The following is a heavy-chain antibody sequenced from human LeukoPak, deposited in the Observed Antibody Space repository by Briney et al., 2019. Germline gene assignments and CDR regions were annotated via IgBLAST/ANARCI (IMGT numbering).Heavy chain of an antibody. CDR1: GGSISTVGYY. CDR3: ARGGGTYGADFDY. Sequence: SETLSLTCTVSGGSISTVGYYWRWIRQHPGKGLEWIAYIYYSGSTYYNPSLKSRLTVSVDTSKNQFSLKLSSLTAADTAMYYCARGGGTYGADFDYWGQGTLVTVSS. D-gene: IGHD4/OR15-4a*01. CDR2: IYYSGST. V-gene: IGHV4-31*03. J-gene: IGHJ4*02.